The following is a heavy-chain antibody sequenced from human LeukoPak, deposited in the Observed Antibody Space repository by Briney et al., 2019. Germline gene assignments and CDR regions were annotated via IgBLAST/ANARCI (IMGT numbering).Heavy chain of an antibody. CDR1: GYTFTRYA. Sequence: ASVKVSCKASGYTFTRYAMHWLRQAPGQSLDWMGWINTGNGNTKYSPKFQGRVTLSRDTSANTVYMEVTSLRSEDTAVYYCATRSESSYGGVFDFWGQGSLVTVSS. J-gene: IGHJ4*02. V-gene: IGHV1-3*04. CDR2: INTGNGNT. CDR3: ATRSESSYGGVFDF. D-gene: IGHD3-10*01.